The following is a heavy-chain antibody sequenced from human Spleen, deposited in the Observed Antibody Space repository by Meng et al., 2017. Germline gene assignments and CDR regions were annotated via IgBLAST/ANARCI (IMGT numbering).Heavy chain of an antibody. J-gene: IGHJ4*02. Sequence: ASVKVSCKASGYTFTSYGISWVRQAPGQGLEWMGWINTDNENTHYAQELQGRVTMTTDIPTNTAYMELSSLRSEDTAVYYCASAYDSNGYGPFDHWGQGTLVTVSS. CDR1: GYTFTSYG. D-gene: IGHD3-22*01. CDR2: INTDNENT. CDR3: ASAYDSNGYGPFDH. V-gene: IGHV1-18*01.